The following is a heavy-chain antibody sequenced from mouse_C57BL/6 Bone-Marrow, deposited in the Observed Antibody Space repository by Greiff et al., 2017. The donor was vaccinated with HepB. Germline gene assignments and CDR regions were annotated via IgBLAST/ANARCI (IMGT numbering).Heavy chain of an antibody. Sequence: EVKLMESGPELVKPGASVKMSCKASGYTFTDYNMHWVKQSHGKSLEWIGYINPNNGGTSYNQKFKGKATLTVNKSSSTAYMELRSLTSEDSAVYYCARGTPVGDYWGQGTTLTVSS. CDR3: ARGTPVGDY. V-gene: IGHV1-22*01. J-gene: IGHJ2*01. CDR2: INPNNGGT. CDR1: GYTFTDYN. D-gene: IGHD1-1*01.